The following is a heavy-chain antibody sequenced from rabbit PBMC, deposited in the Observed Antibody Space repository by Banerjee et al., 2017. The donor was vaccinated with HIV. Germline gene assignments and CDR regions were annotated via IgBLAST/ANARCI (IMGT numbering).Heavy chain of an antibody. CDR2: ISAGSSGST. J-gene: IGHJ4*01. CDR1: GIDLSSSFW. CDR3: AREGDL. V-gene: IGHV1S45*01. Sequence: QEQLVESGGGLVTLGGSLKLTCKASGIDLSSSFWISWVRQTPGKGLEWIGCISAGSSGSTYYATWAKGRFTISKTSSTTVTLQMTSLTAADTATYFCAREGDLWGPGTLVTVS.